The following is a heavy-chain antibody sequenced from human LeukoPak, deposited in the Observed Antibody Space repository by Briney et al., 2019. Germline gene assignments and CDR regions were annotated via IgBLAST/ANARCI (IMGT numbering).Heavy chain of an antibody. CDR1: GYTLTELS. J-gene: IGHJ4*02. V-gene: IGHV1-24*01. Sequence: GASVKVSCKVSGYTLTELSTHWVRQAPGKGLEWMGGFDPEDGETIYAQKFQGRVTMTEDTSTDTAYMELSSLRSEDTAVYYCATNSGSYYGSFDYWGQGTLVTVSS. D-gene: IGHD1-26*01. CDR2: FDPEDGET. CDR3: ATNSGSYYGSFDY.